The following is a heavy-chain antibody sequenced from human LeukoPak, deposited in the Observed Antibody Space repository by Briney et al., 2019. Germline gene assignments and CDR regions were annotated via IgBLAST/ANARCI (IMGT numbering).Heavy chain of an antibody. CDR2: IYTSGRT. V-gene: IGHV4-4*07. J-gene: IGHJ3*02. CDR3: ARLGVHYDILTGYFGHREVFDI. Sequence: PETLSLTRTVSGGSISSYYWSGIRQPAGKGPEGIGRIYTSGRTNYNPSLKSRVTMSVVTSKNQFSLKLSYWTDAETAVYYCARLGVHYDILTGYFGHREVFDIWGQGTMVTVSS. D-gene: IGHD3-9*01. CDR1: GGSISSYY.